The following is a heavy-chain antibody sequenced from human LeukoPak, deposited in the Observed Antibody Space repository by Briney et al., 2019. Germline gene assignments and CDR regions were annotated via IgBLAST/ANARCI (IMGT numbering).Heavy chain of an antibody. J-gene: IGHJ4*02. CDR1: GFNFSSYA. CDR2: ISGSGDST. D-gene: IGHD3-9*01. CDR3: AKIPFNDILYYFDY. Sequence: GGSLRLSCTAPGFNFSSYAMTWVRQAPGKGLEWVSAISGSGDSTYYVDSVEGRFTISRDNSKNTLYLQMNSLRAEDTAVYYCAKIPFNDILYYFDYWGQGTLVTVSS. V-gene: IGHV3-23*01.